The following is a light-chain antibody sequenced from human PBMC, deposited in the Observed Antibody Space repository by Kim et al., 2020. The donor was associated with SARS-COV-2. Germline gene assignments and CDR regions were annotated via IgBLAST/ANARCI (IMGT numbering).Light chain of an antibody. V-gene: IGLV3-21*04. CDR1: NIGSKS. CDR3: QVWDSSSETVV. CDR2: YDS. Sequence: SYELTQPPSVSVAPGKTARITCGGNNIGSKSVHWYQQKPGQAPVLVIYYDSDRPSGIPERFSGSNSGNTATLTISRVEAGDEADYYCQVWDSSSETVVFGGWTKLTVL. J-gene: IGLJ2*01.